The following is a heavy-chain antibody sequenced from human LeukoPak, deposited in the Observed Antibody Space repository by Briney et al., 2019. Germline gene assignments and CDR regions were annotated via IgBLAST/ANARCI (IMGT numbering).Heavy chain of an antibody. J-gene: IGHJ3*02. CDR3: ASTDCSSTSCLGNAFDI. CDR1: VYTFTSYG. CDR2: ISAYNGNT. D-gene: IGHD2-2*01. V-gene: IGHV1-18*01. Sequence: ASVNVSCKASVYTFTSYGISWVRQAPGQGLEGMGWISAYNGNTNYAQKLQGRVTMTTDTSTSTAYMELRSLRSDDTAVYYCASTDCSSTSCLGNAFDIWGQGTMVTVSS.